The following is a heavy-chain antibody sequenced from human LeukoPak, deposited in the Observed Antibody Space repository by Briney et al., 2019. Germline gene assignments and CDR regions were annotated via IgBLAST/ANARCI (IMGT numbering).Heavy chain of an antibody. CDR2: IYYSGNT. D-gene: IGHD1-14*01. CDR1: GDSISNYY. V-gene: IGHV4-59*01. Sequence: SETLSLTCTVSGDSISNYYWSWIRQPPGKGLEWIGYIYYSGNTDYNPSLKSRVTISIDTSKNQFSLRLNSVTAADTAVYYCARYRNEALFAFDIWGQVTMVTVSS. CDR3: ARYRNEALFAFDI. J-gene: IGHJ3*02.